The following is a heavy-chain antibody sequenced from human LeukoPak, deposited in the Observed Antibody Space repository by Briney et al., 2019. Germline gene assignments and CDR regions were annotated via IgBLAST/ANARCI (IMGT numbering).Heavy chain of an antibody. Sequence: PSETLSLTCAVYGGSSSGYYWSWIRQPPGKGLEWIGEINHSGSTNYNPSLKSRVTISVDTSKNQFSLKLSSVTAADTAVYYCARSRLLWFGESLDVWGKGTTVTVSS. CDR3: ARSRLLWFGESLDV. CDR2: INHSGST. J-gene: IGHJ6*04. V-gene: IGHV4-34*01. CDR1: GGSSSGYY. D-gene: IGHD3-10*01.